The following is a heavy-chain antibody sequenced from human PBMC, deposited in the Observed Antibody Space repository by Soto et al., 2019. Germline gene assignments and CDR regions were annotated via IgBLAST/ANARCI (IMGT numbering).Heavy chain of an antibody. V-gene: IGHV3-30*18. Sequence: XXSLRLSCAASGFTVSRKYMRWVPQAPGKGLEGVAHISHDGSNKYYADSVKGRFTISRDNSKNTLYLQMNSLRAEDTAVYYCAKDLVVVTDYYGMDVWGQGTTVTVSS. CDR3: AKDLVVVTDYYGMDV. CDR1: GFTVSRKY. J-gene: IGHJ6*02. D-gene: IGHD3-22*01. CDR2: ISHDGSNK.